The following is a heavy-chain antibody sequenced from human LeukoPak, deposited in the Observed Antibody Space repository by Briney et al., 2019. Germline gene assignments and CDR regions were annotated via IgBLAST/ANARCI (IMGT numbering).Heavy chain of an antibody. CDR1: GGTFSSYA. Sequence: SVKVSCKASGGTFSSYAISWVRQAPGQGLEWMGGIIPIFGTANYAQKFQGRVTITTDESASTAYMELSSLRSEDTAVYYCARGVDYYDSSGYCYWGQGTLVTVSS. V-gene: IGHV1-69*05. CDR2: IIPIFGTA. D-gene: IGHD3-22*01. CDR3: ARGVDYYDSSGYCY. J-gene: IGHJ4*02.